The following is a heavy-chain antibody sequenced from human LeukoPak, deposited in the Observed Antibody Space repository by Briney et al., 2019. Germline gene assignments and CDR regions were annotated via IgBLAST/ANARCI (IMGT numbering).Heavy chain of an antibody. CDR2: INHSGST. J-gene: IGHJ4*02. CDR3: ARGGGSSPGIADY. Sequence: SETLSLTCAVYGGSFSGYYWSWIRQPPGKGLEWIGEINHSGSTNYNPSLKSRVTISLDTSKNQFSLKLSSVTAADTAVYYCARGGGSSPGIADYWGQGTLVTVSS. V-gene: IGHV4-34*01. CDR1: GGSFSGYY. D-gene: IGHD6-13*01.